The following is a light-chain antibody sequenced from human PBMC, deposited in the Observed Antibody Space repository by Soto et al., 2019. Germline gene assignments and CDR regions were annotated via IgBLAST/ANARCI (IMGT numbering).Light chain of an antibody. Sequence: EVVMTQSPATLSVSPGERATLSCRASQSVGSNLAWYQQKPGQAPRLLIYGASTRATGIPARFSGSGSGTEFTLTISSLQSEDFAVYYCQQCDYWPRTFGQGTKVEIQ. CDR2: GAS. CDR1: QSVGSN. V-gene: IGKV3-15*01. J-gene: IGKJ1*01. CDR3: QQCDYWPRT.